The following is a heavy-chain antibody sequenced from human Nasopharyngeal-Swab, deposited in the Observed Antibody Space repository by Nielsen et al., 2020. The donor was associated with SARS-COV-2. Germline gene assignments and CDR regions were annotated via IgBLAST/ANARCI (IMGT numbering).Heavy chain of an antibody. J-gene: IGHJ4*02. CDR3: ARGGGSSSWVDY. Sequence: WIRQPPGKGLQWIGSVYYTGSTYYNPSLKSRVTISVDTSQNQFSLKLSSVTAAGTAVYYCARGGGSSSWVDYWGQGTLVTVSS. V-gene: IGHV4-39*07. D-gene: IGHD6-13*01. CDR2: VYYTGST.